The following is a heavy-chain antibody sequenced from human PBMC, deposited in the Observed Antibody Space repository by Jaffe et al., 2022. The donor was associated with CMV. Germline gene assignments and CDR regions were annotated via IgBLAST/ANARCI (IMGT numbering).Heavy chain of an antibody. CDR2: IYYSGST. CDR1: GGSISSSSYY. V-gene: IGHV4-39*01. J-gene: IGHJ3*02. CDR3: ARPFSSSRGPLGAFDI. D-gene: IGHD6-13*01. Sequence: QLQLQESGPGLVKPSETLSLTCTVSGGSISSSSYYWGWIRQPPGKGLEWIGSIYYSGSTYYNPSLKSRVTISVDTSKNQFSLKLSSVTAADTAVYYCARPFSSSRGPLGAFDIWGQGTMVTVSS.